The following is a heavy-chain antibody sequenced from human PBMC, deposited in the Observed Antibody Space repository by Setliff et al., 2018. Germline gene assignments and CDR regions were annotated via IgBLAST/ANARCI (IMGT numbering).Heavy chain of an antibody. D-gene: IGHD3-3*01. CDR1: GGSFSIYS. J-gene: IGHJ4*02. CDR2: TSSGGNSI. Sequence: ETLSLTCAVYGGSFSIYSMNWVRQAPGKGLEWISYTSSGGNSIYYADSVMGRFTISRDSSKNTVYLQMHSLTAEDTAMYYRATLSKDLNYWCQGTLVTVSS. CDR3: ATLSKDLNY. V-gene: IGHV3-48*01.